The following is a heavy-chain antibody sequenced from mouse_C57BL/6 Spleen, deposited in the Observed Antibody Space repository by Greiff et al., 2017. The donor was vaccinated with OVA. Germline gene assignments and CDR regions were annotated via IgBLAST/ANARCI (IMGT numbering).Heavy chain of an antibody. CDR3: ARPAIYYDYERAMDY. CDR2: ISSGGSYT. Sequence: EVKLVESGGDLVKPGGSLKLSCAASGFTFSSYGMSWVRQTPDKRLEWVATISSGGSYTYYPDSAKGRFTISRDNAKNTLYLQMSSLKSEDTAMYYCARPAIYYDYERAMDYWGQGTSVTVSS. D-gene: IGHD2-4*01. CDR1: GFTFSSYG. V-gene: IGHV5-6*01. J-gene: IGHJ4*01.